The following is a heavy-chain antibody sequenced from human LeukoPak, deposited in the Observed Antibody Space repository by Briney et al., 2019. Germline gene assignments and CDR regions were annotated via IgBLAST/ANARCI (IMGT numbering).Heavy chain of an antibody. CDR2: TYYRSKWFN. D-gene: IGHD3-22*01. J-gene: IGHJ5*02. CDR3: ARVGYYDNPSNWFDP. Sequence: SQTLSLTCAISGDSVSNNRAVWNWLRQSPLRGLEWLGRTYYRSKWFNDYAVSVKSRITINPDTSKNQFSLQLSSVTPDDTAVYYCARVGYYDNPSNWFDPWGQGTLVTVSS. V-gene: IGHV6-1*01. CDR1: GDSVSNNRAV.